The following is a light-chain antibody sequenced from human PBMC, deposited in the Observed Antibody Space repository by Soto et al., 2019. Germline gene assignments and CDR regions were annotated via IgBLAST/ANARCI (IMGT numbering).Light chain of an antibody. V-gene: IGLV2-8*01. J-gene: IGLJ1*01. CDR1: SSDVGGYNY. CDR2: EVY. CDR3: SSYVGTNSYV. Sequence: QSALTQPPSASXSPGQSVTISCTGTSSDVGGYNYVSWYQQHPGKAPKLIIYEVYKRPSGVPVRFSGSKSGNTAALTVSGLQAEDEADYYCSSYVGTNSYVFGTGTKVTVL.